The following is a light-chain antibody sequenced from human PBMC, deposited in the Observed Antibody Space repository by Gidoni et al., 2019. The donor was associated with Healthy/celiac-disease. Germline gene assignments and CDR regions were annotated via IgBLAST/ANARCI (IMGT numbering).Light chain of an antibody. J-gene: IGKJ2*01. CDR1: QSLLHSDGKTY. CDR3: MQSIQLPPYT. V-gene: IGKV2D-29*01. CDR2: EVS. Sequence: IVMPHTPPSLSSPPGQPASISRKSSQSLLHSDGKTYLYWYLQKPGQPQQPLFYEVSNRFSGVPERFSGSESETDFTLKISQVEAEDVGVYYCMQSIQLPPYTFGQGTKLEIK.